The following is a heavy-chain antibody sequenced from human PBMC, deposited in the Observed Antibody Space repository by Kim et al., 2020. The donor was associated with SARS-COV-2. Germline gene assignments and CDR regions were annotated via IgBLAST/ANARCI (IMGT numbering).Heavy chain of an antibody. J-gene: IGHJ6*02. CDR1: GLTFRNYA. CDR2: ISGSGIGT. CDR3: AKSVDYGSWSKHMDV. V-gene: IGHV3-23*01. Sequence: GGSLRLSCAASGLTFRNYALEWVRQAPGKGLEWVSAISGSGIGTYYAESVRGRFTISRDNSKSTLFLQMNSLRAEDTAIYYCAKSVDYGSWSKHMDVWG. D-gene: IGHD3-10*01.